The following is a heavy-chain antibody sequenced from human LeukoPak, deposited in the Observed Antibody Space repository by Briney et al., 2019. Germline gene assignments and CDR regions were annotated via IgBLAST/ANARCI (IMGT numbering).Heavy chain of an antibody. CDR3: AKRPSDYGDYVSYFDY. V-gene: IGHV3-30*18. Sequence: GGSLRLSCAASGFRFISYGMHWVRQAPGKGLEWVGVISDDGRSKDYADSVKGRFTISRDNSKDTLYLQMNSLRAEDTAVYYCAKRPSDYGDYVSYFDYWGQGTLVTVSS. J-gene: IGHJ4*02. CDR2: ISDDGRSK. CDR1: GFRFISYG. D-gene: IGHD4-17*01.